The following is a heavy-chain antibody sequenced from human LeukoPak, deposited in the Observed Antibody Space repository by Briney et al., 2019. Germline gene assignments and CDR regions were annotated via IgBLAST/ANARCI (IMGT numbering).Heavy chain of an antibody. D-gene: IGHD3-10*01. CDR3: ARRLTYGSGSYWFDP. CDR1: GGSISSYY. V-gene: IGHV4-34*01. J-gene: IGHJ5*02. Sequence: PSETLSLTCTVSGGSISSYYWSWIRQPPGKGLEWIGEINHSGSTNYNPSLKSRVTISVDTSKNQFSLKLSSVTAADTAVYYCARRLTYGSGSYWFDPWGQGTLVTVSS. CDR2: INHSGST.